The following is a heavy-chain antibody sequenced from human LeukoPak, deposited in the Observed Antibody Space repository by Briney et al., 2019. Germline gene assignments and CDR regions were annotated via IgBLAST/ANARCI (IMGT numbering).Heavy chain of an antibody. V-gene: IGHV1-69*13. CDR3: ARWDMGMDLACSSTSCYFDY. J-gene: IGHJ4*02. D-gene: IGHD2-2*01. Sequence: SVKVSCKASGGTFSSYAISWVRQAPGQGLEWMGGIIPIFGTANYAQKFQGRVTITADESTSTAYMELSSLRSEDTAVYYCARWDMGMDLACSSTSCYFDYWGQGTLVTVSS. CDR1: GGTFSSYA. CDR2: IIPIFGTA.